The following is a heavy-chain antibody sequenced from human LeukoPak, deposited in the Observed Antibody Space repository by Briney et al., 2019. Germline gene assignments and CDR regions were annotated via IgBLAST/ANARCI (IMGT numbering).Heavy chain of an antibody. D-gene: IGHD6-25*01. CDR2: IFHSGST. CDR1: GDSISSSSYY. J-gene: IGHJ4*02. CDR3: ARRGYSSGWNRFDY. V-gene: IGHV4-39*01. Sequence: PSETLSLTCTVSGDSISSSSYYWGWIRQPPGKGLEWIGSIFHSGSTYYNPSLKSRVTISVDTSKNQFSLKLTSVTAADTAVYYCARRGYSSGWNRFDYWGQGTLVTVSS.